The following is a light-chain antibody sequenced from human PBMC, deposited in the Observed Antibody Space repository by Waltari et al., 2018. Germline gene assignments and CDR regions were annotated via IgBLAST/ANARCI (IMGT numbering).Light chain of an antibody. J-gene: IGLJ2*01. CDR2: EVT. Sequence: QSALTQPASVSGSPGPSITIPCTGTSHDVGRSNLVSWYQQYPGKAPTLMIYEVTKRPSGVSSRFSGSKSGNTASLTISGLQAEDEADYYCSSYAGSTTLVIFGGGTKLTV. CDR3: SSYAGSTTLVI. CDR1: SHDVGRSNL. V-gene: IGLV2-23*02.